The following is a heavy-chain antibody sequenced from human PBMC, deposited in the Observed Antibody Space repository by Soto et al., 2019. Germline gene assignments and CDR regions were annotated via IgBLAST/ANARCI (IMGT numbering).Heavy chain of an antibody. CDR2: ISAYNGNT. J-gene: IGHJ6*02. Sequence: ASVKVSCKASGYTLTSYGVSWVRQAPGQGLEWMGWISAYNGNTNYAQKLQGRVTMTTDTSTSTAYMELRGLRSDDTAVYYCARDDYSNSYYYYGMDVWGQGTTVTVSS. CDR1: GYTLTSYG. V-gene: IGHV1-18*04. CDR3: ARDDYSNSYYYYGMDV. D-gene: IGHD4-4*01.